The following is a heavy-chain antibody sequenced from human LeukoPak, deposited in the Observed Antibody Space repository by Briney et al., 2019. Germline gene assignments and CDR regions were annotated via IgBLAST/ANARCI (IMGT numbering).Heavy chain of an antibody. Sequence: SETLSITCTVSGGSISRCYWICIRQPPGKGLEWIGYIYYSGSTNYNPSLKSRVTISVDTSKNQFSLKLSSVTAADTAVYYCARDRGLGATPVPPGKDVWGQGTTVTVSS. CDR3: ARDRGLGATPVPPGKDV. J-gene: IGHJ6*02. V-gene: IGHV4-59*01. CDR1: GGSISRCY. D-gene: IGHD1-26*01. CDR2: IYYSGST.